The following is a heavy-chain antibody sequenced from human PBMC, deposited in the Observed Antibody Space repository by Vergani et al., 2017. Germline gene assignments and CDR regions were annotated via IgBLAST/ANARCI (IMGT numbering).Heavy chain of an antibody. V-gene: IGHV5-51*01. Sequence: EVQLVQSGAEVKKPGESLKISCKGSGYSFTSYWIGWVRQMPGKGLEWMGIIYPGDSDTRYSPSFQGQVTISADKSISTADLQWSSLKAPDTARYDCARHDHSSSENAFDIWGQGTMVTVSS. D-gene: IGHD6-6*01. CDR3: ARHDHSSSENAFDI. J-gene: IGHJ3*02. CDR1: GYSFTSYW. CDR2: IYPGDSDT.